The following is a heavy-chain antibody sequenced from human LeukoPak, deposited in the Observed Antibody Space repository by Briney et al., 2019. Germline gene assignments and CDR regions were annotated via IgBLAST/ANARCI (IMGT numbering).Heavy chain of an antibody. D-gene: IGHD6-19*01. CDR1: GGXISSYY. CDR3: ARQVVAVAGTGYFDY. CDR2: IYYSGST. Sequence: PSETLSLTCTVSGGXISSYYCSWIRQPPGKGQEWIGSIYYSGSTYYNASLKSRGAISVDTSKNQFSLKLNSVTAADTAVYFCARQVVAVAGTGYFDYWGQGTLVTVSS. J-gene: IGHJ4*02. V-gene: IGHV4-59*05.